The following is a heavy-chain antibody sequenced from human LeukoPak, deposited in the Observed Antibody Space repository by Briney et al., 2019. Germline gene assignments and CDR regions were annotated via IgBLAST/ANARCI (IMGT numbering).Heavy chain of an antibody. CDR1: GFTFSYYW. D-gene: IGHD3-10*01. J-gene: IGHJ4*02. CDR3: ARELWFGEAMGAPDY. V-gene: IGHV3-7*01. Sequence: GGSLRLSCAASGFTFSYYWMTWVRQAPGKGLEWVANIKQDGSEKYFVDSVKGRFTISRDNAKNSLYLRMNSLRAEDTAVYYCARELWFGEAMGAPDYWGQGTLATVSS. CDR2: IKQDGSEK.